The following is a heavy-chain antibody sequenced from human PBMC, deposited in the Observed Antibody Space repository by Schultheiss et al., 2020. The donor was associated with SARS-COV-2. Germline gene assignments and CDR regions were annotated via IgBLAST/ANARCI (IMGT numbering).Heavy chain of an antibody. J-gene: IGHJ4*02. CDR1: GFTFSSYD. CDR2: IGTAGDT. CDR3: ARDQVPVVAATPGY. D-gene: IGHD2-15*01. V-gene: IGHV3-13*01. Sequence: GGSLRLSCAASGFTFSSYDMHWVRQATGKGLEWVSAIGTAGDTYYPGSVKGRFTISRDNSQNTLFLQLNSLRTEDTAVYYCARDQVPVVAATPGYWGQGTLVTVSS.